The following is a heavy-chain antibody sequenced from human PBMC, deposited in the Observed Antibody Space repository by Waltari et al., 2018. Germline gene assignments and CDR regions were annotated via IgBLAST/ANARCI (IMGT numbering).Heavy chain of an antibody. CDR3: AREAGSGAIDY. D-gene: IGHD6-19*01. Sequence: QVQLQESGPGLVKPSETLSLTCTVSGGSISSHYWSWIRQPPGKGLEWIGYIYYSGSTNYNPSLKSRVTISVDTSKNQFSLKLSSVTAADTAVYYCAREAGSGAIDYWGQGTLVTVSS. J-gene: IGHJ4*02. V-gene: IGHV4-59*11. CDR2: IYYSGST. CDR1: GGSISSHY.